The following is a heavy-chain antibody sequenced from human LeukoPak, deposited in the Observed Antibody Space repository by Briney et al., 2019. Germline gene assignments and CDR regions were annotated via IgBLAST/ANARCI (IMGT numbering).Heavy chain of an antibody. CDR3: AKVSAVTRGHFDY. CDR2: ISGSDGST. CDR1: GSSISSDY. Sequence: PSETLSLTCTVSGSSISSDYWSCIRQPPGKGLEWVSAISGSDGSTYYADSVKGRFTISRDNSKDTLYLQINSLRAEDTAVYYCAKVSAVTRGHFDYWGQGNLVTVSS. D-gene: IGHD3-10*01. J-gene: IGHJ4*02. V-gene: IGHV3-23*01.